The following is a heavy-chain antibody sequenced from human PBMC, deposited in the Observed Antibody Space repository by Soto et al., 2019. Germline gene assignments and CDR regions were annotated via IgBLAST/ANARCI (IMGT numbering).Heavy chain of an antibody. CDR3: ARRLYYDSSGFEGGGLDV. CDR1: GFSIGSSSYY. CDR2: IYYSGST. V-gene: IGHV4-39*01. J-gene: IGHJ6*02. D-gene: IGHD3-22*01. Sequence: SETLSLTCTVSGFSIGSSSYYWCGILQPPGKGLEWIGSIYYSGSTYYNPSLKSRVTISVDTSKNQFSLKLSSVTAADTAVYYCARRLYYDSSGFEGGGLDVWGQGTTVPVSS.